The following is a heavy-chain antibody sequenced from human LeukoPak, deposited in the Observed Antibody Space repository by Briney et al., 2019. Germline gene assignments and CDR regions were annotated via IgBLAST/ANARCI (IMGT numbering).Heavy chain of an antibody. V-gene: IGHV1-2*02. CDR1: GYTFTGYY. CDR2: IYPNSGAT. CDR3: GTLLSNGPFDY. J-gene: IGHJ4*02. Sequence: ASVKVSCKASGYTFTGYYMHWVRQAPGQGLEWMGYIYPNSGATKYAQKFQGRVTMTRDTSINTAYMELSRLTSDDTAVYYCGTLLSNGPFDYWGQGTLVTVSP.